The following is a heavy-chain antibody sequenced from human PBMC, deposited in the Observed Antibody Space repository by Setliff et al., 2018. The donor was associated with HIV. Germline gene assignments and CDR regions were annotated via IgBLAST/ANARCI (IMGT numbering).Heavy chain of an antibody. CDR2: IHYRGSN. D-gene: IGHD1-20*01. J-gene: IGHJ4*02. CDR1: GVSISSSTYY. Sequence: PSETLSLTCSVSGVSISSSTYYWGWIRQPPGKGLEWIGSIHYRGSNYYNASLKSRLTILVDTSKNQFSLKLSSVTAADTAVYYCARVVKGYNWNYFDYWGQGTLVTVSS. CDR3: ARVVKGYNWNYFDY. V-gene: IGHV4-39*07.